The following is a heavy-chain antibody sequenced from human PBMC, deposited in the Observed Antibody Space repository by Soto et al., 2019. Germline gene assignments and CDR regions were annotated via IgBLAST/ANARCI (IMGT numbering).Heavy chain of an antibody. CDR2: ITRDGYNK. V-gene: IGHV3-30*04. Sequence: VQLVESGGTLIQPGGSLRLSCAGSGFIFKNYALNWVRQAPGKGLEWVASITRDGYNKYYADSVKGRFTISRDNSRDTLSLQMTALRTEDSSIYYCTKSSGGSSSVGMDYWGQGTRVTVSS. CDR1: GFIFKNYA. J-gene: IGHJ4*02. CDR3: TKSSGGSSSVGMDY. D-gene: IGHD6-6*01.